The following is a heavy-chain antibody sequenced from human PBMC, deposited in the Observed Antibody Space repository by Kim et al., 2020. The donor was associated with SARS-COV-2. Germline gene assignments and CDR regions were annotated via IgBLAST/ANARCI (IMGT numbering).Heavy chain of an antibody. CDR1: GFTFGDYA. V-gene: IGHV3-49*03. CDR3: TRGHDYYDSSGYYYPRDYYYYGMDV. CDR2: IRSKAYGGTT. J-gene: IGHJ6*02. D-gene: IGHD3-22*01. Sequence: GGSLRLSCTASGFTFGDYAMSWFRQAPGKGLEWVGFIRSKAYGGTTEYAASVKGRFTISRDDSKSIAYLQMNSLKTEDTAVYYCTRGHDYYDSSGYYYPRDYYYYGMDVWGQGTTVTVSS.